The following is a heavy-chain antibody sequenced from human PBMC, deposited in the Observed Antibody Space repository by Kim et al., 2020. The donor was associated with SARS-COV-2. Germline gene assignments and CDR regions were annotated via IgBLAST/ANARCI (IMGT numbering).Heavy chain of an antibody. J-gene: IGHJ5*02. V-gene: IGHV4-31*02. D-gene: IGHD3-22*01. Sequence: SPTLKSRVTISVDTSKNQYSLKLSPVTAADTAVYYCARGGYYYVSSVFDPWGQGTLVTVSS. CDR3: ARGGYYYVSSVFDP.